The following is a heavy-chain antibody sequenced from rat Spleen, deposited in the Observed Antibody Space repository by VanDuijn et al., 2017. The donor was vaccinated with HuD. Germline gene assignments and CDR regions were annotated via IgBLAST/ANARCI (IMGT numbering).Heavy chain of an antibody. CDR1: GFVFSDYY. CDR3: ATDGYYDGTYYSVYVMDA. J-gene: IGHJ4*01. V-gene: IGHV5-29*01. Sequence: EVQLVESDGGLVQPGGSLKLSCAASGFVFSDYYVAWVRQAPTKGLEWVATINYDGRSTFYRDSVRDRFTISRDNGKNTLYLQMDSLRSEDSATYYCATDGYYDGTYYSVYVMDAWGQGASVTVSS. D-gene: IGHD1-12*02. CDR2: INYDGRST.